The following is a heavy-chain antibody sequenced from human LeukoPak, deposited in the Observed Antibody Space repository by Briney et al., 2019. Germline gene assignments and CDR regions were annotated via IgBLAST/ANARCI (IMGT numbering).Heavy chain of an antibody. D-gene: IGHD3-10*01. CDR2: ISYDGDNQ. Sequence: GGSLRLSCAVSGFTFSSYGMHWVRQAPGKGLEWVAVISYDGDNQYYGDSVKGRFTISRDNSKNTLYLQMNSLRVEDTAVYYCAKGHGLSGLRRYYFDYWGQGTLVTVSS. CDR3: AKGHGLSGLRRYYFDY. CDR1: GFTFSSYG. J-gene: IGHJ4*02. V-gene: IGHV3-30*18.